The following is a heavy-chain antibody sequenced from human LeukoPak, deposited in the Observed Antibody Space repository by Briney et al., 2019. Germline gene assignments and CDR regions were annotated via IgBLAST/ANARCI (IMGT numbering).Heavy chain of an antibody. V-gene: IGHV3-21*04. CDR3: ARDLGSSIWRLLDYYYMDV. J-gene: IGHJ6*03. Sequence: GGSLRLSCAASGFTFSDFGMNWVRQAPGKGLEWVSSISTTSTYIYYGDSVKGRFTISRDNAENSLYLQMNSLRAEDTAVYYCARDLGSSIWRLLDYYYMDVWGKGTTVTVSS. D-gene: IGHD6-13*01. CDR1: GFTFSDFG. CDR2: ISTTSTYI.